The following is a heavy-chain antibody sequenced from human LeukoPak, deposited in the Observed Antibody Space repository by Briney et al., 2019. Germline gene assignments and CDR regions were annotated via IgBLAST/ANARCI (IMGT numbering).Heavy chain of an antibody. CDR1: GDSVSSNSTA. CDR3: ARGGQGDGYSADEAFDF. D-gene: IGHD5-24*01. Sequence: SQTPSLTFAISGDSVSSNSTACNWIRQSPSRGLEWLGRTYYRSKWYNDYAVSVKSRITINPDTSKNQFSLQLNSVTPEDTAVYYCARGGQGDGYSADEAFDFWGQGTMVTVSS. V-gene: IGHV6-1*01. J-gene: IGHJ3*01. CDR2: TYYRSKWYN.